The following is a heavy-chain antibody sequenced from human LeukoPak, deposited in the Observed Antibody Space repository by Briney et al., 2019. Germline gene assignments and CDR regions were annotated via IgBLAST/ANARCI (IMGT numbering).Heavy chain of an antibody. CDR3: ARDTRGPCNGGGCFWYYFDD. J-gene: IGHJ4*02. V-gene: IGHV3-23*01. Sequence: PGGSLRLSCAASGFTFSSYAMSWVRQAPGKGLEWVSAISGSGGSTYYADSVKGRFTISRDNSKNTLYLQMNGLRAEDTAVYYCARDTRGPCNGGGCFWYYFDDWGQGTLVTVSS. CDR2: ISGSGGST. CDR1: GFTFSSYA. D-gene: IGHD2-15*01.